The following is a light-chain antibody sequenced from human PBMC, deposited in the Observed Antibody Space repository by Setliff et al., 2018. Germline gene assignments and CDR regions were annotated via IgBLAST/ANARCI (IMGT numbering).Light chain of an antibody. V-gene: IGLV2-14*03. J-gene: IGLJ1*01. CDR1: TSDVGGHNY. CDR3: NSYTGSSTDV. CDR2: DVS. Sequence: QSALTQSASVSGFPGQSITISCTGTTSDVGGHNYVSWYQQHPGKAPKLMIYDVSNRPSGVSNRFSGSKSGNTASLTISGLQVEDEADYYCNSYTGSSTDVFGTGTKGTVL.